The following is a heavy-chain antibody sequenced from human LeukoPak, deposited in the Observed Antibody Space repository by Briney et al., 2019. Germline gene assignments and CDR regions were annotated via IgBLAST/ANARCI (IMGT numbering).Heavy chain of an antibody. CDR2: IKPSDGST. CDR3: ARGVDQDFDY. V-gene: IGHV1-46*01. CDR1: GFIFTNYF. Sequence: ASMKVSCKASGFIFTNYFMHWGRQAPGQGLEWMGMIKPSDGSTRYAQRFQDRVTMTSDTSTTTLYMELSSLRADDTAVYYCARGVDQDFDYWGQGTLVTVSS. D-gene: IGHD5-12*01. J-gene: IGHJ4*02.